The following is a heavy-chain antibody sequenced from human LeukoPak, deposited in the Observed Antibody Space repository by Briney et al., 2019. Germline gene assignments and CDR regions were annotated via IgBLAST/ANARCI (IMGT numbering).Heavy chain of an antibody. J-gene: IGHJ1*01. CDR1: GYTFTSYA. Sequence: ASVKVSCKASGYTFTSYAMNWVRQAPGQGLEWMGWINPNSGGTNYAQKFQGRVTMTTDTSTSTAYMELRSLRSDDTAVYYCARAAGSYYRPLGYFQHWGQGTLVTVSS. CDR3: ARAAGSYYRPLGYFQH. V-gene: IGHV1-18*01. CDR2: INPNSGGT. D-gene: IGHD1-26*01.